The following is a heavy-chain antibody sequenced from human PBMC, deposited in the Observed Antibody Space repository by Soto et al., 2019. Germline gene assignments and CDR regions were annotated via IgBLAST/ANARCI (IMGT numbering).Heavy chain of an antibody. CDR2: ITGSGDIT. Sequence: EVQLLESGGGLVRPGGSLRLSSAASGFTFSNYALSWVRQAPGKGLEWVSAITGSGDITYYADSVKGRFTISRDNSKNTLYLQMSSLRGEDTAVYYCAKGELPLDYWGQGTLVTVSS. V-gene: IGHV3-23*01. CDR3: AKGELPLDY. D-gene: IGHD1-7*01. J-gene: IGHJ4*01. CDR1: GFTFSNYA.